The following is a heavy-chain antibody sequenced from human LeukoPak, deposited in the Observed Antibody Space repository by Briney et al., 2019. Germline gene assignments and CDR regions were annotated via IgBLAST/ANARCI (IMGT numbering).Heavy chain of an antibody. CDR2: ISDDGSNE. J-gene: IGHJ4*02. D-gene: IGHD6-6*01. V-gene: IGHV3-30*04. CDR1: GFTFSASS. CDR3: AGDHQVSYFAY. Sequence: GGSLRLSCAASGFTFSASSMHWVRQAPGKGLEWVALISDDGSNESFADSVKGRFTISRDNSKNTLYLQMNSLRADDTAVYYCAGDHQVSYFAYGGRGTLAPVSS.